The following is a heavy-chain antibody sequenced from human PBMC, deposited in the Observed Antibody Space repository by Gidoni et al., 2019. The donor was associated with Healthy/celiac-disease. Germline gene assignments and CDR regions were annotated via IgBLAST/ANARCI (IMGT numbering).Heavy chain of an antibody. CDR2: ISSSGSTI. CDR3: ARSDHDNHGYRDDAFDI. D-gene: IGHD5-18*01. Sequence: QVQLVESGGGLVKPGGSLRLSCAASGFPFSAVYMSWIRQAPGKGLEWVSYISSSGSTIYYADSVKGRFTISRDNAKNSLYLQMNSLRAEDTAVYYCARSDHDNHGYRDDAFDIWGQGTMVTVSS. CDR1: GFPFSAVY. V-gene: IGHV3-11*01. J-gene: IGHJ3*02.